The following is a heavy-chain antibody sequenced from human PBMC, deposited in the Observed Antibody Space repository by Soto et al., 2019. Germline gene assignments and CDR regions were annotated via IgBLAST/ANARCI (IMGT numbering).Heavy chain of an antibody. Sequence: GSPRRHDTQSVAQTCSVSGLSLSTSRKGVGWIRQPPGKALEWLALIYWDDDKRYSPSLKSRLTITKDTSKNQVVLTMTNMDPVDTATYYCAHSLIGYYYDSSGSNWFDPWGQGTLVTVSS. D-gene: IGHD3-22*01. J-gene: IGHJ5*02. V-gene: IGHV2-5*02. CDR3: AHSLIGYYYDSSGSNWFDP. CDR1: GLSLSTSRKG. CDR2: IYWDDDK.